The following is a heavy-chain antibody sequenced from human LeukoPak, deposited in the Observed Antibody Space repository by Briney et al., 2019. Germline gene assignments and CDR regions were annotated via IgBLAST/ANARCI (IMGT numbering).Heavy chain of an antibody. CDR1: GFTFDDYA. CDR3: ARGDRFRYSYADY. V-gene: IGHV3-9*03. D-gene: IGHD5-18*01. CDR2: ISWNSGSI. Sequence: SLRLSCAASGFTFDDYAMHWVRQAPGKGLEGVSGISWNSGSIGFADSVKGRFTISRDNAKNSLYLKMNCLGAEDMALYYCARGDRFRYSYADYWGQGTLVTVSS. J-gene: IGHJ4*02.